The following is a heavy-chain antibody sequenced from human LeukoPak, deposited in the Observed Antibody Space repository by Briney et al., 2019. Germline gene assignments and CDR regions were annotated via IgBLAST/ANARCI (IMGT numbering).Heavy chain of an antibody. J-gene: IGHJ6*03. Sequence: SETLSLTCTVSGGSISSHYWSWIRQPPGKGLEWIGYIYYSGSTNYNPSLKSRVTISVDTSKNQFSLKLSSVTAADTAVYYCARGGYYDILQLPETYYYYYMDVWGKGTTVTVSS. CDR2: IYYSGST. CDR1: GGSISSHY. D-gene: IGHD3-9*01. CDR3: ARGGYYDILQLPETYYYYYMDV. V-gene: IGHV4-59*11.